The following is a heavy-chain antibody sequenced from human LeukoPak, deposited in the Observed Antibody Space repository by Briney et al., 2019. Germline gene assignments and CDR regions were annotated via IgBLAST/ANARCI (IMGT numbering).Heavy chain of an antibody. CDR2: VYHSGST. Sequence: SETLSLTCGVSGYSISSGYYWGWIRQPPGKGLEWIGSVYHSGSTYYNPSLKSRVTMSVDTSKNQFSLKLSSVTAADTAVYYSARDRQELFDYWGQGTLVTVSS. CDR3: ARDRQELFDY. D-gene: IGHD1-26*01. V-gene: IGHV4-38-2*02. J-gene: IGHJ4*02. CDR1: GYSISSGYY.